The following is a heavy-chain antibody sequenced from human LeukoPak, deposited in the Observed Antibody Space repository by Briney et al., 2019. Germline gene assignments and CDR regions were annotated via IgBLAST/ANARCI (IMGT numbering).Heavy chain of an antibody. J-gene: IGHJ5*02. D-gene: IGHD4-17*01. CDR2: IKQDGSEK. CDR1: GFTFSSYW. V-gene: IGHV3-7*01. Sequence: PGGSLRLSCAASGFTFSSYWMSWVRQAPGKWLEWVASIKQDGSEKYYVDSVKGRFTISRDNAKNSLYLQMNSLRAEDTALYYCARAPGEGWFDPWGQGTLVTVSS. CDR3: ARAPGEGWFDP.